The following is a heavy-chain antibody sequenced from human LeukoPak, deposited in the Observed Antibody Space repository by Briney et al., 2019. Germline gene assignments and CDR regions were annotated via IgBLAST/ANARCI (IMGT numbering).Heavy chain of an antibody. CDR1: GFTFNNNA. J-gene: IGHJ4*02. D-gene: IGHD3-22*01. CDR3: ARGQYYSETNGYYLFDY. CDR2: LSGDSAYV. V-gene: IGHV3-23*01. Sequence: PGGSLRLSCAASGFTFNNNAMTWVRQAPGKGLEWVSALSGDSAYVYYSDSVKGRFTTSRDNSRNTLYLQMNSLRAEDTAVYYCARGQYYSETNGYYLFDYWGQGTLVTVSS.